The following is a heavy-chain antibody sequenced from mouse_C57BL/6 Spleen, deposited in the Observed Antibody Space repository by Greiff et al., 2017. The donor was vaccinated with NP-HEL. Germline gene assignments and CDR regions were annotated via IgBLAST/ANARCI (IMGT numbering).Heavy chain of an antibody. Sequence: EVQLQQSGAELVRPGASVKLSCTASGFNIKDYYMHWVKQRPEQGLEWIGRIDPEDGDTEYAPKFQGKATMTADTSSNTAYLQLSSLTSEDTAVYYGTSMVTTRDWFAYWGQGTLVTVSA. J-gene: IGHJ3*01. CDR3: TSMVTTRDWFAY. V-gene: IGHV14-1*01. CDR1: GFNIKDYY. CDR2: IDPEDGDT. D-gene: IGHD2-2*01.